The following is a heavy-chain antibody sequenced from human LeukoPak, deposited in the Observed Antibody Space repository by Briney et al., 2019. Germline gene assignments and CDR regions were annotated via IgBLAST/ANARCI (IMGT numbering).Heavy chain of an antibody. V-gene: IGHV1-69*05. D-gene: IGHD3-10*01. CDR2: IIPIFGTA. Sequence: SVKVSYKASGGTFSSYAISWVRQGPGQGLEWMGGIIPIFGTANYAHKFQGRVTITTDETTSTAYMELSSLRSEDTAVYYCARSITMVRGVIMAWFDPWGQGTLVTVSS. CDR1: GGTFSSYA. J-gene: IGHJ5*02. CDR3: ARSITMVRGVIMAWFDP.